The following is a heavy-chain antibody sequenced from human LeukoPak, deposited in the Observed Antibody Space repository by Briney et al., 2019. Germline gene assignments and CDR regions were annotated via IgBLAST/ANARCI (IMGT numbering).Heavy chain of an antibody. CDR1: GFTFSSYS. Sequence: GGSLRLSCAASGFTFSSYSMNWVRQAPGKGLEWVSSISSSSSYIYYADSVKGRFTISRDNAKNSLYLQMNSLRAEDTAVYYCARDLSDGDFNWFHPWGQGTLVTVSS. J-gene: IGHJ5*02. CDR3: ARDLSDGDFNWFHP. CDR2: ISSSSSYI. V-gene: IGHV3-21*01. D-gene: IGHD2-21*01.